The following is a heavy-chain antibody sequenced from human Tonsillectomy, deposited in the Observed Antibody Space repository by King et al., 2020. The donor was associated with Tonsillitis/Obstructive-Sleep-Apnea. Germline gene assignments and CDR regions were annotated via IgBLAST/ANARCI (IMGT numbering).Heavy chain of an antibody. V-gene: IGHV3-48*02. CDR1: GFTFSIYS. CDR2: ISSNSMTI. D-gene: IGHD2-2*01. Sequence: VQLVESGGGLVQPGGSLRISFSASGFTFSIYSLNWVRQAPGEGLEWVSYISSNSMTIYYACSLKGRFTISRENAKNSLYLQMNSLRDEDTAVYYCARTEIYCSSTSCYPPNFDYWGQGTLVTVSS. CDR3: ARTEIYCSSTSCYPPNFDY. J-gene: IGHJ4*02.